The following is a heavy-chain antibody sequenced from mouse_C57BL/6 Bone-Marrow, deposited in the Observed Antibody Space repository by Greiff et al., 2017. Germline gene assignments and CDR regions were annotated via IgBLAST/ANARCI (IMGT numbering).Heavy chain of an antibody. Sequence: VQLQQSGAELVRPGASVKLSCTASGFNIKDDYMHWVKQRPEQGLEWIGWIDPENGDTEYASKFQGKATLTADTASNTAYLQLSSLTSEDTAVYYCTTSGDYYGSSSYCDYWGQGTTLTVSS. CDR2: IDPENGDT. J-gene: IGHJ2*01. CDR3: TTSGDYYGSSSYCDY. V-gene: IGHV14-4*01. CDR1: GFNIKDDY. D-gene: IGHD1-1*01.